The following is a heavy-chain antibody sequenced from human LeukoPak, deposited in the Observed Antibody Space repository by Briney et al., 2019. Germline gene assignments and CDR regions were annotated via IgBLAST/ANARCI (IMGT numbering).Heavy chain of an antibody. V-gene: IGHV4-34*01. D-gene: IGHD3-22*01. J-gene: IGHJ4*02. CDR1: GGSFSGYY. CDR3: AGVPKTFSDYYDSSGEFYFDY. CDR2: INHSGST. Sequence: SETLSLTCAVYGGSFSGYYWSWIRQPPGQRLEWIGVINHSGSTNYNPSLKSRVTISVDTSKNQFSLKLSSVTAADTAVYYCAGVPKTFSDYYDSSGEFYFDYWGQGTLVTVSS.